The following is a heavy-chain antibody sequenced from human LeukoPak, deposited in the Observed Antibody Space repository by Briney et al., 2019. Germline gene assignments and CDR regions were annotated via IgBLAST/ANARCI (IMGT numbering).Heavy chain of an antibody. J-gene: IGHJ4*02. V-gene: IGHV3-53*01. CDR1: GFTVSSTY. D-gene: IGHD2-21*01. Sequence: GSLRLSCAASGFTVSSTYMSWVRQSPGKGLEWVSVVYKDGKMFYIDSVKGRFDISRDTSKNTVYLQMNNLRAEDTAVYYCASRHCSGGDCYFAGADPFDHWGQGTLVTVSS. CDR3: ASRHCSGGDCYFAGADPFDH. CDR2: VYKDGKM.